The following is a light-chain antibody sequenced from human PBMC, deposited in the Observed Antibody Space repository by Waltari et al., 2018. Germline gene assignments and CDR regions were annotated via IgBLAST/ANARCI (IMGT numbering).Light chain of an antibody. CDR1: QGISSY. CDR2: AAS. V-gene: IGKV1-8*01. CDR3: QQYYSHPPT. Sequence: AIRLTQSPSSLSASPGDRVTITCRASQGISSYLAWYQQKPGKAPKFLIYAASTLQSGVPSRFSGSGSGTDFTLTISCLQSEDFASYYCQQYYSHPPTFGQGTKVENK. J-gene: IGKJ1*01.